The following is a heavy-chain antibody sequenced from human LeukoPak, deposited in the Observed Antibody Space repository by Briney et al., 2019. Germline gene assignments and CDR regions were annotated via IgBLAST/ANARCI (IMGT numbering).Heavy chain of an antibody. V-gene: IGHV4-39*01. CDR2: IYYSGST. CDR3: ARKDSSGYPDY. CDR1: GGSISSYY. D-gene: IGHD3-22*01. J-gene: IGHJ4*02. Sequence: SETLSLTCTISGGSISSYYWGWIRQPPGKGLEWIGSIYYSGSTYYNPSLKSRVTISVDTSKNQFSLKLSSVTAADTAVYYCARKDSSGYPDYWGQGTLVTVSS.